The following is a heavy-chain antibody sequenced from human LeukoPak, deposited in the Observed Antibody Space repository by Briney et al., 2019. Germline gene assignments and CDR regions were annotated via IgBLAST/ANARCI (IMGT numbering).Heavy chain of an antibody. D-gene: IGHD3-3*01. CDR2: ISSSGNAI. J-gene: IGHJ6*03. CDR1: GFTFSSYE. CDR3: ARDPSLYTYYDFWSGYLATQNYYYYYYMDV. Sequence: GGSLRLSCAASGFTFSSYEMNWVRQAPGKGLEWVSYISSSGNAIYFADSVKGRFTISRDNAKNSLYLQMNSLRAEDTAVYYCARDPSLYTYYDFWSGYLATQNYYYYYYMDVWGKGTTVTVSS. V-gene: IGHV3-48*03.